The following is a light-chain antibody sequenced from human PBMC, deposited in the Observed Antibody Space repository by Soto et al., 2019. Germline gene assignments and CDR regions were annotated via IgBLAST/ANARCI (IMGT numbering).Light chain of an antibody. CDR1: ESIGNY. Sequence: EVVLTQSPATLSLSPGERATLSCRASESIGNYLAWYQQKLGQAPKLLIYDASHRAIGIPGRFSGDGSGTDFTLTISSLEPEDFAVYYCQWRSDWPPRLTIGGGTKVAIK. CDR3: QWRSDWPPRLT. CDR2: DAS. V-gene: IGKV3-11*01. J-gene: IGKJ4*01.